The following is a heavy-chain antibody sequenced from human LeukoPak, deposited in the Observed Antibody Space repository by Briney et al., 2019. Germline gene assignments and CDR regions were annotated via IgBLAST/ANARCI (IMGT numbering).Heavy chain of an antibody. D-gene: IGHD3-22*01. Sequence: GGSLRLSCAASGFIFSNYWMSWVRQAPGKGLKWVANIKQDGSEKYSVDSVKGRFTISRDNAENSIYLQMNSLRAEDTAVYYCARERRHYYDNSSFTDYWGQGTLVTVSS. CDR1: GFIFSNYW. CDR2: IKQDGSEK. V-gene: IGHV3-7*05. CDR3: ARERRHYYDNSSFTDY. J-gene: IGHJ4*02.